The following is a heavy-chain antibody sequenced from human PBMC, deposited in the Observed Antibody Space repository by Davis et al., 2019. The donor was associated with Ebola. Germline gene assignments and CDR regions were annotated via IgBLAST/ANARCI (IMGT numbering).Heavy chain of an antibody. CDR1: GVTFSSYA. CDR2: IIPIFSRT. J-gene: IGHJ6*02. Sequence: SVKVSCKASGVTFSSYAISWVRQAPGQGLEWMGGIIPIFSRTNYAQKFQGRVTISADESTSTVYMELSSLRSEDTAVYYCARGMGSTSFDVDYYYAMDVWGQGTKVTVSS. CDR3: ARGMGSTSFDVDYYYAMDV. V-gene: IGHV1-69*13. D-gene: IGHD2-2*01.